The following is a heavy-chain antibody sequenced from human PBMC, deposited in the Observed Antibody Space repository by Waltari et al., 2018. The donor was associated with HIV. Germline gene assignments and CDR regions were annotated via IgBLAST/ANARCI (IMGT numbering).Heavy chain of an antibody. Sequence: HVQLLQSGPGLVTSSQTPSITCAISGSSVSSDSAAWHWIRLSQSGRLEWLGRTYHRSKWFQLYAPSVRGRIRVDVDTSVNHFSLHLDSVTPDDTAVYYCARDSNGLDYWGQGTVVTVSS. D-gene: IGHD4-4*01. V-gene: IGHV6-1*02. CDR2: TYHRSKWFQ. CDR1: GSSVSSDSAA. J-gene: IGHJ4*02. CDR3: ARDSNGLDY.